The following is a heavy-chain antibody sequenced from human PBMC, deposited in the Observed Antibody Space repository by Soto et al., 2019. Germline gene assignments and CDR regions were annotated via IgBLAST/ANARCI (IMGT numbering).Heavy chain of an antibody. CDR1: GYTFTSYY. Sequence: QVQLVQSGAEVKKPGASVKVSCKASGYTFTSYYMHWVRQAPGQGLEWMGIINPSGGSTSYAQKFQGRVTMTRDTSTSTVYMERSSLRSADTAVHSCARDLGFYFAYGGQGTLVTVSS. CDR3: ARDLGFYFAY. CDR2: INPSGGST. J-gene: IGHJ4*02. V-gene: IGHV1-46*03.